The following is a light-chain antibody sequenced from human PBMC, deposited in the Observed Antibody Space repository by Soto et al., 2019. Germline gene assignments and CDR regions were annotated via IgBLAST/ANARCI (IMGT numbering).Light chain of an antibody. V-gene: IGKV3-20*01. CDR2: DAS. J-gene: IGKJ2*01. CDR3: QHYGNSPPNA. CDR1: QTVSSTY. Sequence: EIVLTQSPGTLSLSPGERATLSCRASQTVSSTYLAWYQQKPGQAPRLLIFDASSRATGIPDRFSGSGSGTDFTLTISRLEPEDFAVYYCQHYGNSPPNAFGQGTKLEI.